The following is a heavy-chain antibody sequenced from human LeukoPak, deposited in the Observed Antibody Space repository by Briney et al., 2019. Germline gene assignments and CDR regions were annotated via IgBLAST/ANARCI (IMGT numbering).Heavy chain of an antibody. D-gene: IGHD3-10*01. CDR2: IRSSSSYI. CDR1: GYTFSGYS. V-gene: IGHV3-21*01. CDR3: ARNPLSGRYFDY. Sequence: GGSLRLSCAASGYTFSGYSMNWVRQAPGKGLEWVSSIRSSSSYIYYADSVKGRFTISRDNAKNSLYLQMNSLRAEDTAVYYCARNPLSGRYFDYWGQGTLVTVSS. J-gene: IGHJ4*02.